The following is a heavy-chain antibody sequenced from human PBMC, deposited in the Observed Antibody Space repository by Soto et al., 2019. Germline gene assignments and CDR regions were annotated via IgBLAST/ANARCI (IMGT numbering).Heavy chain of an antibody. J-gene: IGHJ4*02. CDR3: VRDDDQEANALDY. CDR2: ITNNGGSD. Sequence: GSLRLSCAASGFTFSNYGMHCVRQAPGKGLEWVAVITNNGGSDHYADSLKGRFTISRDNSKNTLYLQMNSLRDEDTAVYYCVRDDDQEANALDYWGQGTLVTVSS. D-gene: IGHD2-2*01. CDR1: GFTFSNYG. V-gene: IGHV3-33*01.